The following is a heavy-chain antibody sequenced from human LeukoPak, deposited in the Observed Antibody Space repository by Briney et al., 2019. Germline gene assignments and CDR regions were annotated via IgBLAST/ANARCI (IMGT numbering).Heavy chain of an antibody. CDR3: ARKDRGYCSGGSCYYFDY. CDR1: GYSISSGYY. D-gene: IGHD2-15*01. J-gene: IGHJ4*02. Sequence: SETLSLTCTVSGYSISSGYYWGWIRQPPGKGLEWIGSIYHSGSTYYNPSLKSRVTISVDKSKNQFSLKLSSVTVADTAVYYCARKDRGYCSGGSCYYFDYWGQGTLVTVSS. V-gene: IGHV4-38-2*02. CDR2: IYHSGST.